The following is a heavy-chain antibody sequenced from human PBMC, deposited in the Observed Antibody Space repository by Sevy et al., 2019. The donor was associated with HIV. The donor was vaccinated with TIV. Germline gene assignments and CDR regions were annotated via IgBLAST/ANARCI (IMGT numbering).Heavy chain of an antibody. V-gene: IGHV4-39*01. Sequence: SDTLSLTCTVSDGSINSNNYYWGWIRQPPGKGLEWIGSVSYSGSTYYNPSLKSQITISVDTSKNQFSLKVRSATAADTAVYYCAVITIFGVLTDNWFDPWGQGTLVTVSS. CDR3: AVITIFGVLTDNWFDP. J-gene: IGHJ5*02. CDR1: DGSINSNNYY. D-gene: IGHD3-3*01. CDR2: VSYSGST.